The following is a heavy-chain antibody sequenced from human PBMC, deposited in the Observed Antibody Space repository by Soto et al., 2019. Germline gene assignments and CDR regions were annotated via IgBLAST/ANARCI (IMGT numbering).Heavy chain of an antibody. Sequence: SETLSLTCTVSGGSISSGAYYWGWIRQHPGKGLEWIGYISHRGTAYYTPSLKSRVSLSVDPSKSQFSLNVTSLTAADTAVYYCARVSATGTRWFDPWGPGTMVTVSS. V-gene: IGHV4-31*03. CDR1: GGSISSGAYY. CDR3: ARVSATGTRWFDP. D-gene: IGHD6-13*01. CDR2: ISHRGTA. J-gene: IGHJ5*02.